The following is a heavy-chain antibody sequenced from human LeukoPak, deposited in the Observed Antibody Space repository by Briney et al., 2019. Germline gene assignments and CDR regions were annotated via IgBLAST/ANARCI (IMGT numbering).Heavy chain of an antibody. CDR3: ARTTTGAFDI. CDR2: ISSYNGNT. Sequence: ASVKVSCKASGYYFTSYDITWVRQAPGQGLEWMGWISSYNGNTNYAQILQGRVTMTRDMSTSTVYMELSSLRSEDTAVYYCARTTTGAFDIWGQGTMVTVSS. D-gene: IGHD1-1*01. J-gene: IGHJ3*02. V-gene: IGHV1-18*01. CDR1: GYYFTSYD.